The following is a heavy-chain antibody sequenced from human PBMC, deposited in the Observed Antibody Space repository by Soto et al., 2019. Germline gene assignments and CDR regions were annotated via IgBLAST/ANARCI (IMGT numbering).Heavy chain of an antibody. CDR2: ISSSSINI. J-gene: IGHJ6*02. D-gene: IGHD3-10*01. CDR1: GFTFSDYS. Sequence: PGGSLRLSCAASGFTFSDYSMNWVRQAPGKGLEWVSYISSSSINIYYADSVKGRFTISRDNAKTSLYLQLNSLRDEDTAVYYCARGSPGGYGLDVWGQGTTVTVSS. V-gene: IGHV3-48*02. CDR3: ARGSPGGYGLDV.